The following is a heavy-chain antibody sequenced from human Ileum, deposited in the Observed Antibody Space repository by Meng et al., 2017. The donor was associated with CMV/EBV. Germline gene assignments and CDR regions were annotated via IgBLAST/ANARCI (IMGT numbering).Heavy chain of an antibody. CDR2: VCYNGIT. V-gene: IGHV4-59*01. J-gene: IGHJ1*01. D-gene: IGHD6-13*01. Sequence: QVQLQEAGPGLVKPSETLSLTCAVCGGSMSSTCWSWIRQPPGKGLEWIGYVCYNGITDYNPSLKSRITISGDTSKNQFSLQVTSVTAADTAMYYCALRGLAAGTLQQWGQGTLVTVSS. CDR1: GGSMSSTC. CDR3: ALRGLAAGTLQQ.